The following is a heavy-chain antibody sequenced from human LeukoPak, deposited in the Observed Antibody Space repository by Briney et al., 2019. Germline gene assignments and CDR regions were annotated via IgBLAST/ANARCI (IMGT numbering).Heavy chain of an antibody. CDR1: GFTFSSHA. CDR3: ATRNFYQTKPYYYNYFDF. D-gene: IGHD3-22*01. CDR2: ISSSGDAT. J-gene: IGHJ4*02. Sequence: PGGSLRLSCAASGFTFSSHAMSWVRQAPGRGLEWVSGISSSGDATYYADSVRGRFTISRDNSRNTLYLQINSLRAEDTAAYYCATRNFYQTKPYYYNYFDFWGQGTLVTVPS. V-gene: IGHV3-23*01.